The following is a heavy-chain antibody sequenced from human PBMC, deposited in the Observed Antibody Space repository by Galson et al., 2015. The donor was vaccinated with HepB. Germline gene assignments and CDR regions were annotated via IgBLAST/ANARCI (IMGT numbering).Heavy chain of an antibody. CDR2: ISYDGSNK. V-gene: IGHV3-30-3*01. CDR1: GFTFSSYA. D-gene: IGHD2-2*01. Sequence: SLRLSCAASGFTFSSYAMHWVRQAPGKGLEWVAVISYDGSNKYYADSVKGRFTISRDNSKNTLYLQMNSLRAEDTAVYYCARDPLGYCSSTSCEWYFDYWGQGTLVTVSS. CDR3: ARDPLGYCSSTSCEWYFDY. J-gene: IGHJ4*02.